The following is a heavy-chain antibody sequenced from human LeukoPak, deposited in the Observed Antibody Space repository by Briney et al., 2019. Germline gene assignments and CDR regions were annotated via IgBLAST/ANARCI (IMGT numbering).Heavy chain of an antibody. V-gene: IGHV3-30-3*01. D-gene: IGHD2-2*02. CDR1: GFTFSSYA. CDR3: GRDRWSWTRFYTLDH. CDR2: ISYDGSNK. J-gene: IGHJ4*02. Sequence: GRSLRLSCAASGFTFSSYAMHWVRQAPGKGLEWVAVISYDGSNKYYADSVKGRFTISRDNSKNTLYLQMNSLRAEDTAVYYLGRDRWSWTRFYTLDHWGQGTLVTVSS.